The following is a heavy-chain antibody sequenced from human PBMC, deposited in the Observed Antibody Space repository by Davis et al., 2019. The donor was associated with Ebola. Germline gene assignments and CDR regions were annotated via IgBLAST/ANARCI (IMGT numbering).Heavy chain of an antibody. J-gene: IGHJ4*02. V-gene: IGHV3-30*02. Sequence: GESLKISCAASGFTFSSYGMHWVRQAPGKGLEWVAFIRYDGSNKYYADSVKGRFTISRDNSKNTLYLQMNSLRAEDTAVYYCARVGYSSSGKYYFDYWGQGTLVTVSS. CDR3: ARVGYSSSGKYYFDY. D-gene: IGHD6-6*01. CDR2: IRYDGSNK. CDR1: GFTFSSYG.